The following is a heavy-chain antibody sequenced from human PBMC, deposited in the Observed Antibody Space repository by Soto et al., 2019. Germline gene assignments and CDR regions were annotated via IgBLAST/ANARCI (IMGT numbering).Heavy chain of an antibody. V-gene: IGHV1-2*04. Sequence: QVQLVQSGAEVKKPGASVKVSCKASGYTFTGYYMHWVRQAPEQGLEWMGWINPNSGGTNYAQKFQGWVTMTRDTSSSTAYMELSRLRSDDTALYYCARSYDFWSGYLIDSWGQGTLVTVSS. CDR2: INPNSGGT. CDR1: GYTFTGYY. CDR3: ARSYDFWSGYLIDS. J-gene: IGHJ4*02. D-gene: IGHD3-3*01.